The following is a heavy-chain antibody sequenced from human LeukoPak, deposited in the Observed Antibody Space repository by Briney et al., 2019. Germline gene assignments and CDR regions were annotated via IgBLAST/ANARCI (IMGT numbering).Heavy chain of an antibody. D-gene: IGHD3-22*01. CDR2: LYNRGSS. J-gene: IGHJ3*02. CDR3: AGAPNNYYDSSGYLLNAFDI. CDR1: CVSVSSGAHY. V-gene: IGHV4-61*02. Sequence: SHALSHTRTVSCVSVSSGAHYWNWIRPPAEKGLEGIGRLYNRGSSNYNPSLKSRVTISIDTSNDQFSLKLSSVTAEDTAVYYCAGAPNNYYDSSGYLLNAFDIWGQGTIVTVSS.